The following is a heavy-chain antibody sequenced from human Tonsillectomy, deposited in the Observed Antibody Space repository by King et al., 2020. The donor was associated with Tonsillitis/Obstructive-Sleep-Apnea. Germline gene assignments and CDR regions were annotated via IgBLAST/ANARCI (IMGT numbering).Heavy chain of an antibody. CDR1: GGSISSYY. CDR2: IYYSGST. D-gene: IGHD4-17*01. V-gene: IGHV4-59*01. CDR3: AREYGDFPEYYFDY. J-gene: IGHJ4*02. Sequence: HVQLQESGPGLVKPSETLSLTCTVSGGSISSYYWSWIRQPPGKGLEWIGYIYYSGSTNYNPSLQSRVTISVDTSKNQFSLKLSSVTAADTAVYYCAREYGDFPEYYFDYWGQGTLVTVSS.